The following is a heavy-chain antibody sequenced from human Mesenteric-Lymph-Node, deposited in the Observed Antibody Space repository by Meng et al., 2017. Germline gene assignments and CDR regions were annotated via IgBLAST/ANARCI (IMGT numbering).Heavy chain of an antibody. D-gene: IGHD6-19*01. CDR2: IDLGGSP. J-gene: IGHJ4*02. CDR1: GGSISSGGYY. Sequence: QVQRQGSGPGLVKPSQTLSLTCTVSGGSISSGGYYWSWIRQHPGKGLEWIGYIDLGGSPYYNPSLESRVIMSLDKSKNQFSLRLTSVAAADTAVYYCARHGGWHFDYWGQGALVTVSS. CDR3: ARHGGWHFDY. V-gene: IGHV4-31*03.